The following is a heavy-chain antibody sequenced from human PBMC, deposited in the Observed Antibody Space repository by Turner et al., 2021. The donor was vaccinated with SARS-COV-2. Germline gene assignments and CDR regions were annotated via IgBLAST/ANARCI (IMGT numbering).Heavy chain of an antibody. V-gene: IGHV1-24*01. CDR1: VYTLTELS. Sequence: QFQLVQSGAEVKKPGASVKVPCKISVYTLTELSMYWVRQAPGKGLEWMGGCDPEDGETIYAQNFQGRVTMTEDTSTDTAYMELSSLRSEDTAVYFCATGCQLRVNWFDPWGQGTLVTVSS. CDR2: CDPEDGET. D-gene: IGHD2-2*01. CDR3: ATGCQLRVNWFDP. J-gene: IGHJ5*02.